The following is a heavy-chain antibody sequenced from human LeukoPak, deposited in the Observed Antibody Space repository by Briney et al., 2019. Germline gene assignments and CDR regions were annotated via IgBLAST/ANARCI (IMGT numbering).Heavy chain of an antibody. J-gene: IGHJ4*02. V-gene: IGHV3-33*01. D-gene: IGHD3-9*01. CDR3: ARDLGAVTSYFDL. CDR1: GFTFSSYD. CDR2: VWYGGSNK. Sequence: GRSLRLSCEASGFTFSSYDMHWVRQAPGKGLEWVAVVWYGGSNKYYADSVKGGFTISRDNPKNTLSLNMNSLSAEHTGVYYWARDLGAVTSYFDLWGRGTLVTVSS.